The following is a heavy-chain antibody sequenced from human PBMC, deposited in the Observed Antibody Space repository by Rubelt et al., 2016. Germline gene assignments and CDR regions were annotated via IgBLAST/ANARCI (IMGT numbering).Heavy chain of an antibody. V-gene: IGHV4-59*04. D-gene: IGHD2-2*01. CDR3: AGELPAAGAGWFDP. CDR2: LSYSGNT. Sequence: QVQLQESGPGLVKPSVTLSLTCSVSGGSITNYYWSLIRQPPGQGLEWIGYLSYSGNTNSNPSLNIRVPMPVDTSKTQVSLKLSCVNAADTAVFYCAGELPAAGAGWFDPWGQGTLVTVSS. CDR1: GGSITNYY. J-gene: IGHJ5*02.